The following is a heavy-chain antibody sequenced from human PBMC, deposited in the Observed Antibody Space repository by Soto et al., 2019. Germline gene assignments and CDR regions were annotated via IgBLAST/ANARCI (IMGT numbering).Heavy chain of an antibody. CDR2: ISYSGST. Sequence: ETLSLTCTVSGASITTYYWSWIRQPPGKGLEWIGYISYSGSTDYNPSLKSRVTISFDASKNQISLQVRSATAADAAVYYCARDLKEYCSDGKCNWLDLWGQGTLVTVSS. CDR3: ARDLKEYCSDGKCNWLDL. D-gene: IGHD2-15*01. CDR1: GASITTYY. V-gene: IGHV4-59*01. J-gene: IGHJ5*02.